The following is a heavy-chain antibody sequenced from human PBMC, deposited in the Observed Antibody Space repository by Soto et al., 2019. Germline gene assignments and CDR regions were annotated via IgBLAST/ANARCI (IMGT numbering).Heavy chain of an antibody. J-gene: IGHJ6*02. D-gene: IGHD2-15*01. CDR1: GYSFNTFW. CDR2: IDPGDSNT. CDR3: ARQGGYYYYGMDV. V-gene: IGHV5-10-1*03. Sequence: EVQLVQSGAEVKKPGESLTISCKTSGYSFNTFWISWVHQVPGKGLEWMGRIDPGDSNTNYSPSFQGHVTLSVDKSIGTAYLQWSSLKASDTAIYYCARQGGYYYYGMDVWGQGTAVTVSS.